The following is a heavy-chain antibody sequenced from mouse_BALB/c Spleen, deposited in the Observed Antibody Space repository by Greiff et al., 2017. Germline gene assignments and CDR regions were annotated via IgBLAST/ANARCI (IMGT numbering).Heavy chain of an antibody. Sequence: VQLQESGPGLVKPSQSLSLTCSVTGYSITSGYYWNWIRQFPGNKLEWMGYISYDGSNNYNPSLKNRISITRDTSKNQFFLKLNSVTTEDTATYYCARRGVITPYYYAMDYWGQGTSVTVSS. CDR3: ARRGVITPYYYAMDY. CDR1: GYSITSGYY. J-gene: IGHJ4*01. D-gene: IGHD1-1*01. CDR2: ISYDGSN. V-gene: IGHV3-6*02.